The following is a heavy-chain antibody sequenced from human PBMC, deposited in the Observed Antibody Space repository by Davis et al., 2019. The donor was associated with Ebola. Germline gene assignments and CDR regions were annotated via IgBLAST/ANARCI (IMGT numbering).Heavy chain of an antibody. Sequence: PSETLSLTCAVYGGSFSSNYCSWIRQSPEKGLEWIGEINHGGSTNYNPSLKSRVTISVDTSKNQFSLKLNSVTAADTAVYYCASGTSNWFDPWGQGTLVTVSS. CDR2: INHGGST. V-gene: IGHV4-34*01. J-gene: IGHJ5*02. CDR1: GGSFSSNY. CDR3: ASGTSNWFDP.